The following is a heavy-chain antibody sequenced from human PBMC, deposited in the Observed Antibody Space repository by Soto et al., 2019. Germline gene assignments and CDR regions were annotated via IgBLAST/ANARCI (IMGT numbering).Heavy chain of an antibody. D-gene: IGHD1-7*01. Sequence: GGSLRLSCAASGFTFSDYYMGWIRQAPGKGLEWVSYISSSGSTIYYADSVKGRFTITRNNAKNSLYLQMNSLRAEDTTAYYCARETDRNSPLNYWGQGTLVTVSS. CDR2: ISSSGSTI. V-gene: IGHV3-11*01. CDR3: ARETDRNSPLNY. J-gene: IGHJ4*02. CDR1: GFTFSDYY.